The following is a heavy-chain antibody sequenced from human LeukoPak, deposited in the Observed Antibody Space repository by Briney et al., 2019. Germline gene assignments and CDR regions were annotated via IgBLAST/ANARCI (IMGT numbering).Heavy chain of an antibody. CDR2: IKQDGSEK. CDR3: ARDSFVAGTGYGMDV. Sequence: PGGSLRLSCAASGFTVSSNYMSWVRQAPGKGLEWVANIKQDGSEKYYVDSVKGRFTISRDNAKNSLYLQMNSLRAEDTAVYYCARDSFVAGTGYGMDVWGQGTTVTVSS. D-gene: IGHD6-19*01. J-gene: IGHJ6*02. V-gene: IGHV3-7*01. CDR1: GFTVSSNY.